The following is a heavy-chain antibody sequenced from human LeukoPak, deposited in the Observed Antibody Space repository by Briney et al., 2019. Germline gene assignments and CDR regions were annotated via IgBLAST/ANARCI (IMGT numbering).Heavy chain of an antibody. Sequence: PSETLSLTCTVSGGSISSSSYYWGWIRQPPGKGLEWIGSIYYSGSTYYNPSLKSRVTISVDTSKNQFSLKLSSVTAADTAVYYCARTDAAYSSLNYWGQGTLVTVSS. D-gene: IGHD6-13*01. CDR2: IYYSGST. CDR1: GGSISSSSYY. CDR3: ARTDAAYSSLNY. J-gene: IGHJ4*02. V-gene: IGHV4-39*07.